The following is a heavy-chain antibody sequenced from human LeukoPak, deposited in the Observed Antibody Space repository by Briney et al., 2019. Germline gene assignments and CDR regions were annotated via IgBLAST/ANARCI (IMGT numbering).Heavy chain of an antibody. J-gene: IGHJ4*02. V-gene: IGHV3-23*01. CDR3: AKDLYKGLTTVFDY. D-gene: IGHD4-17*01. CDR2: ISGSGSTT. CDR1: GFTFSSYA. Sequence: QSGGSLRLSCAASGFTFSSYAMSWVRQAPGKGLVWVSTISGSGSTTSYADSVKGRFTISRDNSKNTLFLQMNSLRADDTAVYYCAKDLYKGLTTVFDYWGQGTLVTVSS.